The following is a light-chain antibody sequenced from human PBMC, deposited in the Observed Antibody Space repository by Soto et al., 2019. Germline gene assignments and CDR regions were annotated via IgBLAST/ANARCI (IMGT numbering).Light chain of an antibody. V-gene: IGKV1-5*01. CDR2: DAS. J-gene: IGKJ4*01. CDR3: QQYNSYPLT. CDR1: QSISSW. Sequence: DIQMTQSPSTLSAFVGDRVTITCRASQSISSWLAWYQQKPGKDPKLLIYDASSLESGVPSRFSGSGSGTEFTLTISSLQPDDFATYYCQQYNSYPLTFGGGTKVEIK.